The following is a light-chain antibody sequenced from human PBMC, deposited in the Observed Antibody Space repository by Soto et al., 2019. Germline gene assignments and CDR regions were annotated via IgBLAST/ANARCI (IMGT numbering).Light chain of an antibody. J-gene: IGKJ5*01. V-gene: IGKV1-33*01. CDR3: QQYESLPLT. CDR2: DAS. CDR1: QDINKN. Sequence: DIHISQSPSSLASSVSERFTSICEASQDINKNLIWYQQKPGKAPKLLIYDASDLETGVPSRFSGSGSGTGFTFTISSLQPEDFATYYCQQYESLPLTFGQGTRLEIK.